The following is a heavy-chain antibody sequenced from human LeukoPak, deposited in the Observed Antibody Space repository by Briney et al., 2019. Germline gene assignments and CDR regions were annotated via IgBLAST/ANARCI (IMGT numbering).Heavy chain of an antibody. J-gene: IGHJ6*03. CDR2: IYYSGST. CDR1: GGSISSYY. CDR3: ARAPNSDFSYYYYYMDV. Sequence: SETLSLTCTVSGGSISSYYWSWIRQPPGKELEWIGYIYYSGSTNYNPSLKSRVTISVDTSRNQFSLKLSSVTAADTAVYYCARAPNSDFSYYYYYMDVWGKGTTVTVSS. D-gene: IGHD3-3*01. V-gene: IGHV4-59*01.